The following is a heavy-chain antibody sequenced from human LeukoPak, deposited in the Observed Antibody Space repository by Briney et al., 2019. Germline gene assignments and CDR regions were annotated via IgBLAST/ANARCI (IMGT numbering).Heavy chain of an antibody. D-gene: IGHD5-24*01. CDR1: GGSISSSSYY. CDR2: IYYSGST. J-gene: IGHJ4*02. CDR3: ARGMATDY. V-gene: IGHV4-39*07. Sequence: SETLSLTCTVSGGSISSSSYYWGWIRQPPGKGLEWIGSIYYSGSTYYNPSLRSRVTISVDTSKNQFSLKLSSVTAADTAVYYCARGMATDYWGQGTLVTVSS.